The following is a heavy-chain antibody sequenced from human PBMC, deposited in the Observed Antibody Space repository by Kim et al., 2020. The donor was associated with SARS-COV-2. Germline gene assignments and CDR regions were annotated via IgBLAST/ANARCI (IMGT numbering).Heavy chain of an antibody. V-gene: IGHV1-2*06. CDR3: ARWGSYEEKSVRSYGMGV. CDR1: GYTFTDYY. Sequence: ASVKVSCKASGYTFTDYYMHWVRQAPGQGLEWMGRSNPNYGDTDEAQRFQGRVTMTRDTSTKTANMELHSLRPDDMAVYYCARWGSYEEKSVRSYGMGVW. CDR2: SNPNYGDT. J-gene: IGHJ6*01. D-gene: IGHD3-16*01.